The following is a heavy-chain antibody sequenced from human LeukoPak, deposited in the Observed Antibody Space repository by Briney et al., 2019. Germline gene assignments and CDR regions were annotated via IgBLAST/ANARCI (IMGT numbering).Heavy chain of an antibody. Sequence: ASVKVSCKASGYTFTGYYMHWVRQAPGQGLEWMGWINPNSGGTNYAQKFQGRVTMTGDTSISTAYMELSRLRSDDTAVYYCARDPDYYDSSGYYYGAFDIWGQGTMVTVSS. CDR3: ARDPDYYDSSGYYYGAFDI. CDR1: GYTFTGYY. J-gene: IGHJ3*02. CDR2: INPNSGGT. V-gene: IGHV1-2*02. D-gene: IGHD3-22*01.